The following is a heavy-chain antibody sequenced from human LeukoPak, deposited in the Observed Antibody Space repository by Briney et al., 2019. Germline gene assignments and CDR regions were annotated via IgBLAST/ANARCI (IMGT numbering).Heavy chain of an antibody. Sequence: SGGSLRLSCAASGFTFSSYSMNWVRQAPGKGLEWVSSISSSSSYIYYADSVKGRFTISRDNAKNSLYLQMNSLRAEDTAVYYCARDRYYGSGSYYKEDAFDIWGQGTMVTVSS. J-gene: IGHJ3*02. CDR1: GFTFSSYS. CDR2: ISSSSSYI. CDR3: ARDRYYGSGSYYKEDAFDI. D-gene: IGHD3-10*01. V-gene: IGHV3-21*01.